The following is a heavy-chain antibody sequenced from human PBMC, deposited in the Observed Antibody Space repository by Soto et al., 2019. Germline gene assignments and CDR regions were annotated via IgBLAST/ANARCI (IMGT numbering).Heavy chain of an antibody. CDR3: AKDVRGTITIFGVVGGYYFDY. Sequence: EVQLLESGGGLVQPGGSLRLSCAASGFTFSSYAMSWVRQAPGKGLEWVSAISGSGGSTYYADSVKGRFTISRDNSKNTLYLQMNSLRAEDTALYYCAKDVRGTITIFGVVGGYYFDYWGQGTLVTVSS. CDR2: ISGSGGST. CDR1: GFTFSSYA. D-gene: IGHD3-3*01. J-gene: IGHJ4*02. V-gene: IGHV3-23*01.